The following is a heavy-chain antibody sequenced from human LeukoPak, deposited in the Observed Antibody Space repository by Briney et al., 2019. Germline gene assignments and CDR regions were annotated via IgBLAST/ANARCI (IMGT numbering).Heavy chain of an antibody. V-gene: IGHV4-59*01. D-gene: IGHD2-2*01. CDR3: ARHDTSWSWFDP. J-gene: IGHJ5*02. CDR1: GVSISRYY. Sequence: PSETLSLTCTVSGVSISRYYWSWIRQPPRKGLEWIGFMYGGGITNYNPSLKSRVTISVDTSKNQFSLRLTSVTAADTAVYYCARHDTSWSWFDPWGQGTPLTVSS. CDR2: MYGGGIT.